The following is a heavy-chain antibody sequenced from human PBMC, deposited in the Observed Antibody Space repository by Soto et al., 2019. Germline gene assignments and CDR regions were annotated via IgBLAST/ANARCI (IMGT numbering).Heavy chain of an antibody. CDR2: IYYSGST. CDR1: GGSISSYY. CDR3: ARDSGYDFWSGYYTHSAFDI. D-gene: IGHD3-3*01. V-gene: IGHV4-59*01. Sequence: SETLSLTCTVSGGSISSYYWSWIRQPPGKGLEWIGYIYYSGSTNYNPSLKSRVTISVDTSKNQFSLKLSSVTAADTAVYYCARDSGYDFWSGYYTHSAFDIWGQGTMVT. J-gene: IGHJ3*02.